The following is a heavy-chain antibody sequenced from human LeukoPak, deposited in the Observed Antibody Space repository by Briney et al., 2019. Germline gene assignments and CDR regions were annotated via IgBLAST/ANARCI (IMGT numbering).Heavy chain of an antibody. D-gene: IGHD4-23*01. J-gene: IGHJ5*02. CDR2: INHSGST. V-gene: IGHV4-34*01. CDR3: ARGGKNWFDP. CDR1: GGSISTYY. Sequence: SETLSLTCTVSGGSISTYYWSWIRQPPGKGLEWIGEINHSGSTNYNPSLKSRVTISVDTSKNQFSLKLSSVTAADTAVYYCARGGKNWFDPWGQGTLVTVSS.